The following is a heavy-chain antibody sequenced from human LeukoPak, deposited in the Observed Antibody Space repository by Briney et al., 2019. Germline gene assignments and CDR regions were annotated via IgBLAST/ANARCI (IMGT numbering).Heavy chain of an antibody. J-gene: IGHJ4*02. Sequence: GASVKVFCKASGYTFTSYDINWVRQATGRGLEWMGWMNPNSGNTGYAQKFQGRVTMTRNTSISTAYMELSSLRSEDTAVYYCARVQRWLQLLVYWGQGTLVTVSS. CDR3: ARVQRWLQLLVY. V-gene: IGHV1-8*01. CDR1: GYTFTSYD. CDR2: MNPNSGNT. D-gene: IGHD5-24*01.